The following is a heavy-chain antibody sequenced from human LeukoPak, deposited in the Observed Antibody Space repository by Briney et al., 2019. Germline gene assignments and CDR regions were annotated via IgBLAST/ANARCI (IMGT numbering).Heavy chain of an antibody. CDR1: GYTFTTYG. Sequence: ASVKVSCKASGYTFTTYGISWVRQAPGQGLEWMGWISAYNGNTNYTQKLQGRVTMTTDTYTSTAYMELRSLRSDDTAVYYCARRQTIGPRRDDYWGQGTLVTVSS. CDR2: ISAYNGNT. D-gene: IGHD6-6*01. CDR3: ARRQTIGPRRDDY. V-gene: IGHV1-18*01. J-gene: IGHJ4*02.